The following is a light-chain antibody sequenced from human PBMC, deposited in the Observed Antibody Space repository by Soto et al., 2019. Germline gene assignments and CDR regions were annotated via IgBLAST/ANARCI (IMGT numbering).Light chain of an antibody. CDR1: QSISSY. V-gene: IGKV1-39*01. CDR2: AAS. J-gene: IGKJ1*01. Sequence: DIPMTQSPSSLSASVGDRVTITCRASQSISSYLNWYQQKPGKAPKLLIYAASSLQSGVPSRFSGSRSGTDFTLTISNLQPEDFATYYCQQSYSTPRTFGQGTKVEIK. CDR3: QQSYSTPRT.